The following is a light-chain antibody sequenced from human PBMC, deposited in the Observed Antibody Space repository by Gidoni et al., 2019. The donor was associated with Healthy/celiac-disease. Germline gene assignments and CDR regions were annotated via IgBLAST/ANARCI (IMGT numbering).Light chain of an antibody. Sequence: NFILPQPHSVSESPGKTVTISCTRSSGSIASNYVQWYQQRPGSAPTTVIYEDNQRPSGVPGRFSGSIDSSSNSASLTISGLKTEDEADYYCQSYDSSNQVFGGGTKLTVL. CDR2: EDN. J-gene: IGLJ3*02. CDR1: SGSIASNY. V-gene: IGLV6-57*04. CDR3: QSYDSSNQV.